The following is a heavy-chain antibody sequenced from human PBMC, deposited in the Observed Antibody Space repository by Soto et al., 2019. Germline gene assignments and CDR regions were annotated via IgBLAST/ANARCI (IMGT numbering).Heavy chain of an antibody. CDR2: IIPGLGTT. D-gene: IGHD2-2*01. CDR3: STSSPDIFIGPAAGNQCYNSMDV. V-gene: IGHV1-69*13. J-gene: IGHJ6*02. CDR1: GGTFSSYA. Sequence: SEKVSFNASGGTFSSYAISWLRQAPGQGLERMGGIIPGLGTTNYEQNFQGRVTISVDAFTSTAYIELRSLRLADTSGYYCSTSSPDIFIGPAAGNQCYNSMDVWSQGTTVTVCS.